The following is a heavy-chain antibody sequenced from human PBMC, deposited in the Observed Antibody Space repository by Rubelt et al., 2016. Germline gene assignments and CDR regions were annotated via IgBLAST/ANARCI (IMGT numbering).Heavy chain of an antibody. V-gene: IGHV1-18*01. CDR3: ARDVGGNSVLYYFDY. D-gene: IGHD4-23*01. J-gene: IGHJ4*02. Sequence: QVQLVQSGAEVKKSGASVKVSCKASGYTFSKYGINWVRQAPGQGLEWMGWISVNSGDTNYAQKLQGRVTMTTDTSTSTAYMELRSLRSDDTAVYYCARDVGGNSVLYYFDYWGQGTLVTVSS. CDR1: GYTFSKYG. CDR2: ISVNSGDT.